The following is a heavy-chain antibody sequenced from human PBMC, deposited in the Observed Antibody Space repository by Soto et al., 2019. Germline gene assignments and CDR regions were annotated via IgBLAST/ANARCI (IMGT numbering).Heavy chain of an antibody. J-gene: IGHJ6*02. CDR3: ATAMAYYYYGMDV. V-gene: IGHV1-69*13. CDR2: IIPIFGTA. Sequence: ASVKVSCKASGGTFSSYAISWVRQAPGQGLEWMGGIIPIFGTANYAQKFQGRVTITADESTSTAYMELGSLRSEDTAVYYCATAMAYYYYGMDVWGQGTTVTVSS. CDR1: GGTFSSYA.